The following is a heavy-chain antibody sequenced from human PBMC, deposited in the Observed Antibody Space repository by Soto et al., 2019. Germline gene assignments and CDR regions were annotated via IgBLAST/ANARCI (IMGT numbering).Heavy chain of an antibody. CDR3: ARGGFLEWLPPFDY. J-gene: IGHJ4*02. Sequence: SETLSLTCTVSGGSISSYYWSWIRQPPGKGLEWIGYIYYSGSTNYNPSLKSRVTISVDTSKNQFSLKLSSVTAADTAVYYCARGGFLEWLPPFDYWGQGTLVTVSS. D-gene: IGHD3-3*01. V-gene: IGHV4-59*08. CDR2: IYYSGST. CDR1: GGSISSYY.